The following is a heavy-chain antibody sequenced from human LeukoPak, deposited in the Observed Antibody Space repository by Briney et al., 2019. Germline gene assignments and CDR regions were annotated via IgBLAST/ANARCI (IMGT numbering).Heavy chain of an antibody. CDR3: ATLLTPMTTVTTRRGY. CDR2: IYYSGST. CDR1: GGSISSGGDY. Sequence: SDSLSLTCTLSGGSISSGGDYWSWIRQHPGKGLEWIGYIYYSGSTYYNPSLKSRVTISVDTSKNQFSLKLSSVTAADTAVYYCATLLTPMTTVTTRRGYWGQGTLVTVSS. J-gene: IGHJ4*02. D-gene: IGHD4-17*01. V-gene: IGHV4-31*03.